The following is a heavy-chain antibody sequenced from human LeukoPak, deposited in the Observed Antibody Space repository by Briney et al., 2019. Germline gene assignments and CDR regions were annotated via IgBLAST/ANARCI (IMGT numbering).Heavy chain of an antibody. CDR2: IYHSGST. CDR1: GGSISSGGYY. Sequence: RTSQTLSLTCTVSGGSISSGGYYWSWIRQPPGKGLEWIGYIYHSGSTYYNPSLKSRVTISVDRSKNQFSLKLSSVTAADTAVYYCARAQLGRAFDYWGQGTLVTVSS. D-gene: IGHD7-27*01. V-gene: IGHV4-30-2*01. CDR3: ARAQLGRAFDY. J-gene: IGHJ4*02.